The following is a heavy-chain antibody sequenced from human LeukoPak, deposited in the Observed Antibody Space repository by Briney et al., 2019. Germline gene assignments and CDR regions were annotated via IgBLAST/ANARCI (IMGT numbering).Heavy chain of an antibody. J-gene: IGHJ6*03. CDR1: GYTFTGYY. CDR2: INPNSGGT. D-gene: IGHD2-8*01. CDR3: ARAATNNYYYMDV. Sequence: GASVKVSCKASGYTFTGYYMHWVRQAPGQGLEWMGWINPNSGGTNYAQKFQGRVTMTRDTSISTAYMELSRLRSDDTAVYYCARAATNNYYYMDVWGKGTTVTVSS. V-gene: IGHV1-2*02.